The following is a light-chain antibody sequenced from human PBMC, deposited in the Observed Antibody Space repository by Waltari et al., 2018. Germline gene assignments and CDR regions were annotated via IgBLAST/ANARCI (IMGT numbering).Light chain of an antibody. CDR3: SSYTSSGTLRI. CDR1: NSDVAGYTY. CDR2: DVT. V-gene: IGLV2-14*01. Sequence: QSVLTQPASVSGSPGQSITISCTGTNSDVAGYTYVSWYQQYPGKAPRLMIYDVTKRPSGVSNRFSGSKSGNTASLTISGLQAEDEADYYCSSYTSSGTLRIFGGGTKVTAL. J-gene: IGLJ2*01.